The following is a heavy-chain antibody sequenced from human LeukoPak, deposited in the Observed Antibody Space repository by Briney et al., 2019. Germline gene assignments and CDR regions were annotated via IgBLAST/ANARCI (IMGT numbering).Heavy chain of an antibody. V-gene: IGHV4-39*01. Sequence: SETLSPTCTVSGASFSSSTYYWGWIRQPPGKGLEWIGSIYYSGSTYYNPSLKSRVTMSVDTSKNQFSLKLSSVTAADTAVSYCARHAGGISATGTRPFDYWGQGTLVTVSS. CDR1: GASFSSSTYY. CDR3: ARHAGGISATGTRPFDY. J-gene: IGHJ4*02. D-gene: IGHD6-13*01. CDR2: IYYSGST.